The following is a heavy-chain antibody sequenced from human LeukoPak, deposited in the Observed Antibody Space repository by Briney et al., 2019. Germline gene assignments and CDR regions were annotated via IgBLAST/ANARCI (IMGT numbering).Heavy chain of an antibody. D-gene: IGHD6-19*01. CDR2: IYYSGNT. V-gene: IGHV4-39*07. CDR3: ARDRGRYSSGWYGDAFDI. CDR1: GGSVSSSSYY. Sequence: PSETLSLTCTVSGGSVSSSSYYWGWIRQPPGKGLEWIGSIYYSGNTYYNPSLKSRVTISVDTSKNQFSLTLSSVTAADTAVYYCARDRGRYSSGWYGDAFDIWGQGTMVTVSS. J-gene: IGHJ3*02.